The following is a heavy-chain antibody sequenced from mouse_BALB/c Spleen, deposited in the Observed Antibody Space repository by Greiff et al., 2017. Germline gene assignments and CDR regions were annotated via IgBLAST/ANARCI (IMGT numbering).Heavy chain of an antibody. V-gene: IGHV5-17*02. CDR3: ARRPSVGAMDY. D-gene: IGHD1-1*01. CDR2: ISSGSSTI. CDR1: GFTFSSFG. J-gene: IGHJ4*01. Sequence: EVKLMESGGGLVQPGGSRKLSCAASGFTFSSFGMHWVRQAPEKGLEWVAYISSGSSTIYYADTVKGRFTISRDNPKNTLFLQMTSLRSEDTAMYYCARRPSVGAMDYWGQGTSVTVSS.